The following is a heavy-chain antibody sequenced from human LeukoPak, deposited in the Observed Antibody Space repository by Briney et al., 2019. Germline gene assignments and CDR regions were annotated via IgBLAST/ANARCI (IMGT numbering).Heavy chain of an antibody. CDR1: GFTVSAYA. V-gene: IGHV3-23*01. J-gene: IGHJ4*02. CDR2: IYDDNT. D-gene: IGHD3-22*01. Sequence: GVSLRLSCAASGFTVSAYAMAWVRQAPGKGLEWVSTIYDDNTYYADSVKGRFTISRDNSKNTLYLQMNSLRAEDTAVYYCAKDTTSNYYDSSGYYWGQGTLVTVST. CDR3: AKDTTSNYYDSSGYY.